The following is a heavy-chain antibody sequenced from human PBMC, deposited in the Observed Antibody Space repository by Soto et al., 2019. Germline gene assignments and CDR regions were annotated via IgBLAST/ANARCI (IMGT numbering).Heavy chain of an antibody. J-gene: IGHJ5*02. CDR2: ISYDGSKK. CDR3: AKEGFDP. V-gene: IGHV3-30*18. CDR1: GFTFSSYG. Sequence: QVQLVESGGGVVQPGRSLRLSCAASGFTFSSYGMHWVRQAPGKGLEWVAVISYDGSKKYYADSVKGRFTISRDNSKNTLYLQMNSLRAEDTAVYYCAKEGFDPWGQGTLVTVSS.